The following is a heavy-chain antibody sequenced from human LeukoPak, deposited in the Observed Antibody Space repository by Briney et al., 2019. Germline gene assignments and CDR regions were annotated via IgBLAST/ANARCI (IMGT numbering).Heavy chain of an antibody. CDR2: ISSSGGST. D-gene: IGHD2-21*01. CDR1: GFTISSYA. V-gene: IGHV3-23*01. Sequence: PGGSLRLSCAASGFTISSYAMSWVRQAPVKGLEWVSAISSSGGSTYYADSVKGRFTISRDNSKNTVYLQMNNMRVDDTAVYYCARVVVWHWFVPWGQGPRVTVSS. CDR3: ARVVVWHWFVP. J-gene: IGHJ5*02.